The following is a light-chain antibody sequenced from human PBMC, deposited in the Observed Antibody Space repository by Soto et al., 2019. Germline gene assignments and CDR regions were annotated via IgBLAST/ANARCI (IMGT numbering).Light chain of an antibody. J-gene: IGKJ1*01. Sequence: DIQMTQSPSSLSASVGDRVTIACRASQSINTYLNWYQQKPGKAPELLIYSASSSLQTGAPSRFSGSGSGTDFTLTINGLQPEDFATYYCQQSYTSSWTFGQGTKVDIK. CDR1: QSINTY. V-gene: IGKV1-39*01. CDR3: QQSYTSSWT. CDR2: SASS.